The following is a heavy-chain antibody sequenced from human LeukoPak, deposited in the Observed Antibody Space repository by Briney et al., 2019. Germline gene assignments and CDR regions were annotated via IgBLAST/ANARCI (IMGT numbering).Heavy chain of an antibody. CDR1: GFTFSSSA. CDR2: ISRDNTI. D-gene: IGHD3-10*01. J-gene: IGHJ4*01. CDR3: ARDLMVSGVYFDY. Sequence: GGSLRLSCAASGFTFSSSAMSCVRQAPGRGLEWISFISRDNTIYYTDSVKGRFTISRDNAKNSLYLQMDSLRDEDSAVYYCARDLMVSGVYFDYWGHGTLVTVSS. V-gene: IGHV3-48*02.